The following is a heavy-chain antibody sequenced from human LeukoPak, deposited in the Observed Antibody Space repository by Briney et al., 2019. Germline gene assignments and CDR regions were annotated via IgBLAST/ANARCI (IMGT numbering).Heavy chain of an antibody. CDR1: GYSFTSYW. J-gene: IGHJ4*02. Sequence: GESLKISCKGSGYSFTSYWISWVRQMPGKGLEWMGRIDPSDSYTNYSPSFQGHVTISADKSISTAYLQWSSPKASDTAMYYCARHLTGYGDYNYFDYWGQGTLVTVSS. V-gene: IGHV5-10-1*01. CDR2: IDPSDSYT. CDR3: ARHLTGYGDYNYFDY. D-gene: IGHD4-17*01.